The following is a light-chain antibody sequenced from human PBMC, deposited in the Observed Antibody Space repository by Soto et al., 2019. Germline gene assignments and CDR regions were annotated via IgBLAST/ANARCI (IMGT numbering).Light chain of an antibody. CDR2: SIY. V-gene: IGLV1-44*01. CDR1: SSNIGSNT. Sequence: QLVLTQPPSASGTPGQRVTISCSGSSSNIGSNTVNWYQQLPGTAPKLLIYSIYQRPSGVPDRFSGSKSGTSASLAISGLQSEDEADYYCAAWDDSLNGYVFGTGTKVTVL. J-gene: IGLJ1*01. CDR3: AAWDDSLNGYV.